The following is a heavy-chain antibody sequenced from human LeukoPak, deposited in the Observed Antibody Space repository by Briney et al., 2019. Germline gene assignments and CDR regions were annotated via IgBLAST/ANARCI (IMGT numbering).Heavy chain of an antibody. CDR3: ATFSSSFDY. V-gene: IGHV4-39*07. Sequence: SETLSLTCTVSGGSLTSNSYYWVWIRQPPGKGLEWIGHISYRGTTYYNPSLKSRVAMSVDTSKNQFSLKLNSVTAADTAVYYCATFSSSFDYWGQGTLVTVSS. D-gene: IGHD6-13*01. J-gene: IGHJ4*02. CDR2: ISYRGTT. CDR1: GGSLTSNSYY.